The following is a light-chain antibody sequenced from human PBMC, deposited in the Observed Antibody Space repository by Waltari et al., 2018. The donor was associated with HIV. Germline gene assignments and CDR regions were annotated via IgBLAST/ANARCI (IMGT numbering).Light chain of an antibody. J-gene: IGLJ1*01. CDR3: KSSPTRSTPCV. CDR2: DGS. V-gene: IGLV2-14*01. CDR1: NRDIGGPHS. Sequence: QSDLTHPASVSGSPGQSITIASPGPNRDIGGPHSVASYQQHPGKAPKHIIYDGSNPAGGVSDRFSVSKSGNTASLSISGLQAEDEADYYCKSSPTRSTPCVFGSGTKVTVL.